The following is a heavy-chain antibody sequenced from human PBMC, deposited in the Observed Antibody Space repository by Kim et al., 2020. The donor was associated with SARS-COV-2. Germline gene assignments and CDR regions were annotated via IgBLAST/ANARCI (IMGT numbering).Heavy chain of an antibody. CDR2: IWYDGSNK. J-gene: IGHJ4*02. V-gene: IGHV3-33*06. CDR3: AKDGEMDKLAY. CDR1: GFTFSSYA. Sequence: GGSLRLSCAASGFTFSSYAMHWVRQAPGKGLEWVAVIWYDGSNKYYADSVKGRFTISRDNSKNTLYLQMNSLRAEDTAVYYCAKDGEMDKLAYWGQGTLVTVSS.